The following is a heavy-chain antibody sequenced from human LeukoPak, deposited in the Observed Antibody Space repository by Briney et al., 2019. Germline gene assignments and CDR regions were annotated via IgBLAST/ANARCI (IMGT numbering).Heavy chain of an antibody. Sequence: GASVKVSCKASGYTFTGYYMHWVQQAPGQGLEWMGWINLNTGGTNYAQKFQGRVTMTRDTSISTAYMELSRLRSDDTAVFYCARSPDILTGENFDYWGQGTLVTVSS. J-gene: IGHJ4*02. CDR2: INLNTGGT. D-gene: IGHD3-9*01. CDR3: ARSPDILTGENFDY. V-gene: IGHV1-2*02. CDR1: GYTFTGYY.